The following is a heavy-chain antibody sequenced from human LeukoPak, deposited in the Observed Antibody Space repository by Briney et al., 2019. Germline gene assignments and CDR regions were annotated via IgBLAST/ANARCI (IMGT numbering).Heavy chain of an antibody. D-gene: IGHD3-3*01. V-gene: IGHV3-30*03. CDR2: ISYDGSDK. Sequence: PGGSLRLSCAASGFTFSSYSMNWVRQAPGKGLEWVAVISYDGSDKYYVDSVKGRFTISRDNSKNTLYLQMNSLRAEDTAVYYCARAAPPYFYLWSSYYSPFDSWGQGTLVTVSS. CDR3: ARAAPPYFYLWSSYYSPFDS. CDR1: GFTFSSYS. J-gene: IGHJ5*01.